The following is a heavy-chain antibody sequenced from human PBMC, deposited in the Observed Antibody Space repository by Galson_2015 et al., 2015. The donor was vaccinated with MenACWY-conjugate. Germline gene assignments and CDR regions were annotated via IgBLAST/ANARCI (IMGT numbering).Heavy chain of an antibody. J-gene: IGHJ4*02. Sequence: SLRLSCAASAFTFSDYYMSWIRQAPGKGLEWLSWINDRSTYTNYADSVKGRFTISRDNAKNSLSLQMNILRGEDTAIYYCARVPRGDRGEPFFDSWGQGILVTVSS. CDR2: INDRSTYT. CDR1: AFTFSDYY. D-gene: IGHD1-14*01. V-gene: IGHV3-11*06. CDR3: ARVPRGDRGEPFFDS.